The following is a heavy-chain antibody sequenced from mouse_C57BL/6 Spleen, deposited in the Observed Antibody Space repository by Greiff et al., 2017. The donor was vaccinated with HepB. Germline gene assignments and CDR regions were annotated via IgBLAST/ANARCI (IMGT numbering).Heavy chain of an antibody. CDR1: GFTFSDYG. CDR3: ARAFSPGAMDY. Sequence: EVKLVESGGGLVKPGGSLKLSCAASGFTFSDYGMHWVRQAPEKGLEWVAYISSGSSTIYYADTVKGRFTISRDNAKNTLFLQMTSLRSEDTAMYYCARAFSPGAMDYWGQGTSVTVSS. D-gene: IGHD6-1*01. V-gene: IGHV5-17*01. J-gene: IGHJ4*01. CDR2: ISSGSSTI.